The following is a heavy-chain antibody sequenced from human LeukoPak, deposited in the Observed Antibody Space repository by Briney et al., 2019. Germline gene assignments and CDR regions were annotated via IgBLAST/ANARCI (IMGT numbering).Heavy chain of an antibody. CDR2: LNPNNGGT. CDR1: GYTFTVFD. Sequence: ASVKVSCKASGYTFTVFDIHWLRQAPGQGLECMGWLNPNNGGTDLAQKFEGRLTLTRDTSINTAYMALNSLRSDDTAIYYCARKSLWTIDFWGQGSLVTVSS. V-gene: IGHV1-2*02. J-gene: IGHJ4*02. CDR3: ARKSLWTIDF. D-gene: IGHD3/OR15-3a*01.